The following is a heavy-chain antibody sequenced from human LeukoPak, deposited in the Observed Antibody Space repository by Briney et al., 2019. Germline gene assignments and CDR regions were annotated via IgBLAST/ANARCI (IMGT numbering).Heavy chain of an antibody. CDR2: ISWNSGSI. CDR3: AVGGRLGELSTLGGY. V-gene: IGHV3-9*01. J-gene: IGHJ4*02. CDR1: GFTFDDYA. D-gene: IGHD3-16*02. Sequence: PGGSLRLSCAASGFTFDDYAMHWVRQAPGKGLEWVSGISWNSGSIGYADSVKGRFTISRDNAKNSLYLQMNSLRAEDTALYYCAVGGRLGELSTLGGYWGQGTLVTVSS.